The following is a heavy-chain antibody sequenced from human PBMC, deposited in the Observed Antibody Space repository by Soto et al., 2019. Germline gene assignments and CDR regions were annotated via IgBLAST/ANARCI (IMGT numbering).Heavy chain of an antibody. CDR2: IYPVDSDT. D-gene: IGHD5-18*01. CDR3: ARSVLDTAMVYFDY. CDR1: GYSFTNYW. J-gene: IGHJ4*02. Sequence: GEALKISCKGFGYSFTNYWIGWVRQIPGKGLEWMGIIYPVDSDTRYSPSFQGQVTISADKSISTAYLQWSSLKASDTAMYYCARSVLDTAMVYFDYWGQGTLVTVSS. V-gene: IGHV5-51*01.